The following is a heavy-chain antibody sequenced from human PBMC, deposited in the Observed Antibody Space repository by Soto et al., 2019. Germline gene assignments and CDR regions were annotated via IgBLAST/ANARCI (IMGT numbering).Heavy chain of an antibody. CDR2: IIPIFGTA. Sequence: VKVSCKASGGTFSSYAISWVRQAPGQGLEWMGGIIPIFGTANYAQKFQGRVTITADESTSTAYMELSSLRSEGTAVYYCTRAGSGYYYYGMDVWGQGTTVTVSS. V-gene: IGHV1-69*13. J-gene: IGHJ6*02. CDR1: GGTFSSYA. CDR3: TRAGSGYYYYGMDV. D-gene: IGHD6-19*01.